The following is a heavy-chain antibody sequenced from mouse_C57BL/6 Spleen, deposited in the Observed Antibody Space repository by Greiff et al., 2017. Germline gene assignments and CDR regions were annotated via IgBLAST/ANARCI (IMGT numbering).Heavy chain of an antibody. CDR3: TTRDYYGSSYYFDY. CDR1: GFNIKDDY. CDR2: IDPENGDT. J-gene: IGHJ2*01. Sequence: VQLQQSGAELVRPGASVKLSCTASGFNIKDDYMHWVKQRPEQGLEWIGWIDPENGDTEYASKFQGQATITADTSSNTAYLQLSSLTSEDTAVYYCTTRDYYGSSYYFDYWGQGTTLTVSS. V-gene: IGHV14-4*01. D-gene: IGHD1-1*01.